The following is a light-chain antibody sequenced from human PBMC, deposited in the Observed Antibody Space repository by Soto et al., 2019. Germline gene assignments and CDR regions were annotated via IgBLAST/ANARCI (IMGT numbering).Light chain of an antibody. CDR3: SSYTSSSLYV. V-gene: IGLV2-14*01. CDR2: DVS. J-gene: IGLJ1*01. Sequence: QSALTQPASVSGSPGQSITISSTGTSSDVGGYNYVSWYHQHPGKAPKLMIYDVSNRPSGVSNRFSGSKSGNTASLTISGLQAEDEADYYCSSYTSSSLYVFGTGTKVTVL. CDR1: SSDVGGYNY.